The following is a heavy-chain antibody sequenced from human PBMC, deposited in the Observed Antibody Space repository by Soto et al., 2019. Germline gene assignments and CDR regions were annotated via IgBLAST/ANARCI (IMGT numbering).Heavy chain of an antibody. CDR2: ISADGGST. CDR1: GFTFTSYA. CDR3: AKPGYSSSWTRNFDY. J-gene: IGHJ4*02. Sequence: EVQLLESGGGLVQPGGSLRLSCAVSGFTFTSYAMNWVRQAPGKGLEWVSGISADGGSTYQADSVKGRFTISRDNSKNTLYLQMNSLRAEDTAVYYCAKPGYSSSWTRNFDYWGQGILVTVCS. D-gene: IGHD6-13*01. V-gene: IGHV3-23*01.